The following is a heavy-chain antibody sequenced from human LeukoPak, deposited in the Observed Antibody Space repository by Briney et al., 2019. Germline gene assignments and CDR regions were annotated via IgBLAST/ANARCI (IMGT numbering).Heavy chain of an antibody. V-gene: IGHV4-39*02. J-gene: IGHJ4*02. CDR1: GGPISSSSYY. Sequence: SETLSLPFTVSGGPISSSSYYWGWIRQPPGKGLEWIGSIYYSGSTYYNPSLKSRVTISVDTSKNQFSLKLSSVTAADTAVYYCARDCPRSSGRKAKAVDYWGQGTLVTVSS. CDR2: IYYSGST. D-gene: IGHD6-19*01. CDR3: ARDCPRSSGRKAKAVDY.